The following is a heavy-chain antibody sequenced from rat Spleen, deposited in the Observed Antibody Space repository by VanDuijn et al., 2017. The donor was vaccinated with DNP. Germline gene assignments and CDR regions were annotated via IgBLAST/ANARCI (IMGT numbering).Heavy chain of an antibody. D-gene: IGHD1-2*01. CDR3: TRHGHSTFYAMDA. CDR1: GFTFSDYN. Sequence: EVQLVESGGGLVQPGRSLKLSCAASGFTFSDYNMAWVRQAPKKGLDWVATISYDGSNTYYRDSVKGRFTISRDNAKSTLYLHMDSLRSEDTAAYYCTRHGHSTFYAMDAWGQGSSVTVSS. CDR2: ISYDGSNT. J-gene: IGHJ4*01. V-gene: IGHV5-7*01.